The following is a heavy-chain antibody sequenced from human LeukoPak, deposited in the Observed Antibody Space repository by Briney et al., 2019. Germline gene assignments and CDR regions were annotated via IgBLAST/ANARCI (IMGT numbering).Heavy chain of an antibody. CDR2: IYPGDSEI. V-gene: IGHV5-51*01. CDR1: GYSFTNYW. CDR3: AGPSSRGIVAGMDAFDI. Sequence: RGESLNISCEGFGYSFTNYWIGWVRQVPGKGLEWMGIIYPGDSEIRYSPSFQGQVTMSVDRSTNTASLQWSSLKASDTAMYYCAGPSSRGIVAGMDAFDIWGQGTMVTVSS. D-gene: IGHD1-26*01. J-gene: IGHJ3*02.